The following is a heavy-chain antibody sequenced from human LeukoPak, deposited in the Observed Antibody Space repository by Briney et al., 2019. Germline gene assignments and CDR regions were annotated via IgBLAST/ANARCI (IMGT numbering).Heavy chain of an antibody. D-gene: IGHD3-22*01. CDR1: GFTFSNYW. Sequence: GGSLRLSCAASGFTFSNYWMSWVRQAPVKGLEWVANIKQDGSEKYYVDSVKGRFTISRDNAKNSLYLQMNSLRAEDTAVYYCARDRALYDRSGYYYTEDDYWGQGTLVTVSS. V-gene: IGHV3-7*01. CDR3: ARDRALYDRSGYYYTEDDY. CDR2: IKQDGSEK. J-gene: IGHJ4*02.